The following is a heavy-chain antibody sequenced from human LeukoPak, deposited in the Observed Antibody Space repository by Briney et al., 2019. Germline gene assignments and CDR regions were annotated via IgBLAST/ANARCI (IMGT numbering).Heavy chain of an antibody. CDR3: ARPSVGAEYYFDY. CDR2: IYYSGST. J-gene: IGHJ4*02. Sequence: SETLSLTYTVSGVYISSYYWSWIRQPPGKGLEWIGYIYYSGSTNYNPSLKSRVTISVDTSKNQFSLKLSSVTAADTAVYYCARPSVGAEYYFDYWGQGTLVSVSS. D-gene: IGHD1-26*01. V-gene: IGHV4-59*01. CDR1: GVYISSYY.